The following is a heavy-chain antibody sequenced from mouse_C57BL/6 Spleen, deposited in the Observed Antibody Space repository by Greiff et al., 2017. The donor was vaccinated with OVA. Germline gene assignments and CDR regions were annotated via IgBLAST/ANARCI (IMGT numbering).Heavy chain of an antibody. V-gene: IGHV5-17*01. D-gene: IGHD2-5*01. Sequence: EVQLVESGGGLVKPGGSLKLSCAASGFTFSDYGMHWVRQAPEKGLEWVAYISSGSSTIYYADTVKGRFTISRDNAKTTLFLQMTSLRSEDTAMYYCARDYYSNYNAMDYWGQGTSVTVSS. CDR3: ARDYYSNYNAMDY. CDR2: ISSGSSTI. J-gene: IGHJ4*01. CDR1: GFTFSDYG.